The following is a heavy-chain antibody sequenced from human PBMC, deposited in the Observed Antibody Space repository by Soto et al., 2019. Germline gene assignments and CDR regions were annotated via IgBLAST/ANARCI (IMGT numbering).Heavy chain of an antibody. CDR2: INPSGAYT. Sequence: ASVKVSCKASKYTFISYHIHWVRQAPGQWLEWLGIINPSGAYTSYAQKFQGRVTMTRDTSTSTVYMELSSLRFEDTAMYYCARDISLSMVRGVISHWGQGTLVTVSS. CDR3: ARDISLSMVRGVISH. D-gene: IGHD3-10*01. J-gene: IGHJ4*02. CDR1: KYTFISYH. V-gene: IGHV1-46*01.